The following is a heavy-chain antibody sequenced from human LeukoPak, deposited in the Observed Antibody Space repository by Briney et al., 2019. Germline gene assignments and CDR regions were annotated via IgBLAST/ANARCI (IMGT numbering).Heavy chain of an antibody. Sequence: PGGSLRLSCTASGFTFGDYIMSWFRQAPGKGLEWVADSNCNGARTGYADSVKGRFTISRDNAKNSLYLQMNSLTAEDTALYYCARPRRLGDFPHSYYMDVWGKGTTVTVSS. CDR1: GFTFGDYI. V-gene: IGHV3-20*04. J-gene: IGHJ6*03. CDR2: SNCNGART. CDR3: ARPRRLGDFPHSYYMDV. D-gene: IGHD3-16*01.